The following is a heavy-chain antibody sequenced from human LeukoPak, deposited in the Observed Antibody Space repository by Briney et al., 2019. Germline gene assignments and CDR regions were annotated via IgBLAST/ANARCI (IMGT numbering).Heavy chain of an antibody. J-gene: IGHJ4*02. CDR1: GGSFSGYY. D-gene: IGHD1-20*01. V-gene: IGHV4-34*01. CDR2: INHSGST. Sequence: SETLSLTCAVYGGSFSGYYWSWIRQPPGKGLEWIGEINHSGSTNYNPSLKSRVTISVDTSKNQFSLKLSSVTAADTAVYYCARGGEGYNWNPFDYWGQGTLVTVSS. CDR3: ARGGEGYNWNPFDY.